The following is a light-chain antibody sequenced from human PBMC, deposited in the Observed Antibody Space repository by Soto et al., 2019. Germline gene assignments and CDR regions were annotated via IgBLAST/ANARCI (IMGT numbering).Light chain of an antibody. V-gene: IGKV1-39*01. CDR2: SAS. CDR1: QSISTY. J-gene: IGKJ2*01. Sequence: DIQMTQYPSSLSAPVGGRVTITCRASQSISTYLNWYQQKAGKAPRLLLSSASSLQNGVPSRFSGSEAGTDFSLTIASLQAEDFATYYCHQSLSVPHTFGQGTKLEIE. CDR3: HQSLSVPHT.